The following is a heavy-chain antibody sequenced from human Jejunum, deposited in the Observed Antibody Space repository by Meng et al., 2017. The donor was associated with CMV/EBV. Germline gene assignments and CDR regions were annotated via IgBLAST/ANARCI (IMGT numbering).Heavy chain of an antibody. CDR2: ITGRSYTI. CDR1: GFSFSDCS. J-gene: IGHJ4*02. D-gene: IGHD5-12*01. CDR3: ARVGPDSGYDFDY. Sequence: SGFSFSDCSMSWVRQSAGKGLEWIAYITGRSYTIYYADSVEGRFTISRDNAENSLYLQLSSLRAEDTGVYYCARVGPDSGYDFDYWGQGTLVTVSS. V-gene: IGHV3-48*04.